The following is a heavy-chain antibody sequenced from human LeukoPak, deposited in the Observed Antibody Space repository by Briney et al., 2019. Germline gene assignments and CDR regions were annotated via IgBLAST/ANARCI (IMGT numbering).Heavy chain of an antibody. CDR3: ARVDFWSGYHAS. CDR1: GGSISSYY. D-gene: IGHD3-3*01. J-gene: IGHJ3*01. V-gene: IGHV4-59*01. CDR2: IYYSGST. Sequence: SETLSLTCTVSGGSISSYYWSWIRQPPGKGLEWIGYIYYSGSTNYNPSLKSRVTISVDTSKNQFSLKLSSVTAADTAVYYCARVDFWSGYHASWGQGTMVTVSS.